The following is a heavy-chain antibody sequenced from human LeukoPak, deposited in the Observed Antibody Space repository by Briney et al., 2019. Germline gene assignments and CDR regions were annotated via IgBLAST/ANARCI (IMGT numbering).Heavy chain of an antibody. CDR1: GFTFSSFS. CDR3: ARDDPGSSSWYKSFQH. J-gene: IGHJ1*01. CDR2: ISSSSSII. V-gene: IGHV3-48*04. D-gene: IGHD6-13*01. Sequence: GGSLRLSCAASGFTFSSFSMNWVRQAPGKGLEWVSYISSSSSIIYYADSVKGRFTISRDNAKSSLYLQMNSLRAEDTAVYYCARDDPGSSSWYKSFQHWGQGTLVTVSS.